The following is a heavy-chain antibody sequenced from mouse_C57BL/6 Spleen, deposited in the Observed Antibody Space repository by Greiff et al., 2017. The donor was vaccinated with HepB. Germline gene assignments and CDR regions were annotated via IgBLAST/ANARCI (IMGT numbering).Heavy chain of an antibody. V-gene: IGHV14-4*01. J-gene: IGHJ3*01. CDR1: GFNIKDDY. CDR3: TTPFYYGSSYVLWFAY. Sequence: EVKLVESGAELVRPGASVKLSCTASGFNIKDDYMHWVKQRPEQGLEWIGWIDPENGDTEYASKFQGKATITADTSSNTAYLQLSSLTSEDTAVYYCTTPFYYGSSYVLWFAYWGQGTLVTVSA. D-gene: IGHD1-1*01. CDR2: IDPENGDT.